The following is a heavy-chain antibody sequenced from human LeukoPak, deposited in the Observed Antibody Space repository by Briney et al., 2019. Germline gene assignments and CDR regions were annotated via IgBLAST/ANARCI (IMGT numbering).Heavy chain of an antibody. CDR2: MNPNSGNT. Sequence: ASLKVSCKASGYTFTSYDINWVRQAPGQGLEWMGWMNPNSGNTGYAQKFQGRVTMTRNTSISTAYMELSSLRSEDTAMYYCARSPTGTTPYFDYWGQGTLVTVSS. D-gene: IGHD1-7*01. J-gene: IGHJ4*02. CDR1: GYTFTSYD. V-gene: IGHV1-8*01. CDR3: ARSPTGTTPYFDY.